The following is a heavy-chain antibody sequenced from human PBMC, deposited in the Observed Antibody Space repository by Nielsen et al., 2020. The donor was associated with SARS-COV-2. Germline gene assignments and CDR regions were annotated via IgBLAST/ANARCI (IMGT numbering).Heavy chain of an antibody. D-gene: IGHD2/OR15-2a*01. CDR2: IKQDGSEK. V-gene: IGHV3-7*05. J-gene: IGHJ5*02. CDR1: GFTFSSYW. Sequence: GESLKISCAASGFTFSSYWMSWVRQAPGKGLEWVANIKQDGSEKYYVDSVKGRFTISRDNAKNSLYLQMNSLRAEDTAVYYCARDRILFDPWGQGTLVTVSS. CDR3: ARDRILFDP.